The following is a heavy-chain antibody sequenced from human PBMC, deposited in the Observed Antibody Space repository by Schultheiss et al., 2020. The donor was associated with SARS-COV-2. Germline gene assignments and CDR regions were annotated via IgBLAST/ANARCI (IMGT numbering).Heavy chain of an antibody. CDR1: GYTFTGYY. D-gene: IGHD3-3*01. CDR3: ARGSGDVLRFLEWLPTCFDY. Sequence: ASVKVSCKASGYTFTGYYMHWVRQAPGQGLEWMGWINPNSGGTNYAQKFQGRVTMTRDTSISTAYMELSRLRSDDTAVYYCARGSGDVLRFLEWLPTCFDYWGQGTLVTVSS. CDR2: INPNSGGT. J-gene: IGHJ4*02. V-gene: IGHV1-2*02.